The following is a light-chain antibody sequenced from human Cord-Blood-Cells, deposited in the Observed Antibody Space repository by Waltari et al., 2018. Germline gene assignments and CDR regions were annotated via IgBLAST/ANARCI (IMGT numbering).Light chain of an antibody. V-gene: IGLV2-23*01. CDR1: SSDVGSYNL. J-gene: IGLJ3*02. CDR3: CSYAGSSTWV. Sequence: QSALTQPASVSGSPGQSTTISCTGTSSDVGSYNLVSWYQQHPGKAPKLMIYEGSKRPSGVSNRFSGSKSGNTASLTISGLQAGDEADYYCCSYAGSSTWVFGGGTKLTVL. CDR2: EGS.